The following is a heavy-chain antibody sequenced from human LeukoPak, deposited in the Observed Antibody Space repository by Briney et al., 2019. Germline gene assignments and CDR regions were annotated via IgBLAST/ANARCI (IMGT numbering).Heavy chain of an antibody. Sequence: GGSPRLSCAASGFTFSSYSMNWVRQAPGKGLEWVSSISSSSSYIYYADSVKGRFTISRDNAKNSLYLQMNSLRAEDTAVYYCARVAGYSSGWYYDYWGQGTLATVSS. CDR1: GFTFSSYS. CDR3: ARVAGYSSGWYYDY. V-gene: IGHV3-21*01. D-gene: IGHD6-19*01. J-gene: IGHJ4*02. CDR2: ISSSSSYI.